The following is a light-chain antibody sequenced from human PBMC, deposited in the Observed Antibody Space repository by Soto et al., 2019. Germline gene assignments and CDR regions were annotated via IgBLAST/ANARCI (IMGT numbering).Light chain of an antibody. V-gene: IGKV3-15*01. CDR3: HQYNDWLTRT. J-gene: IGKJ1*01. CDR2: GAS. Sequence: EIVMTQSPATLSVSPGERATLSCRASQSVSSNLAWYHQKPGQAPRLLIYGASTRATGIPARFSGSGSGTEFTLTISSLQSEDFAVYYCHQYNDWLTRTFGQGNKVEIK. CDR1: QSVSSN.